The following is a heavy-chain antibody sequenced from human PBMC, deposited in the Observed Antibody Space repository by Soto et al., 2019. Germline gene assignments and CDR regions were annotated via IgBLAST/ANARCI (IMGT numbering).Heavy chain of an antibody. V-gene: IGHV4-59*01. CDR3: ARVMYSGSYSHFDY. D-gene: IGHD1-26*01. Sequence: PSETLSLTCTVSGGSISSYYWSWIRQPPGKGLEWIGYIYYSGSTNYNPSLKSRVTISVDTSKNQFSLKLSSVTAADTAVYYCARVMYSGSYSHFDYWGQGTLVTVSS. CDR2: IYYSGST. J-gene: IGHJ4*02. CDR1: GGSISSYY.